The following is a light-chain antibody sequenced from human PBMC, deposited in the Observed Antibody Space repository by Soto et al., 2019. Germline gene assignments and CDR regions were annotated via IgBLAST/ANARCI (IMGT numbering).Light chain of an antibody. V-gene: IGKV3-20*01. J-gene: IGKJ1*01. CDR3: QQYATSPRCT. CDR1: QSVSSIF. Sequence: VLTLSAVTLSLPTKDRATLSCRAIQSVSSIFLAWYQQKVGQAPRLLIYGASSRATGIPDRFSGSGSGTDFTLTISILEPEDFAVYYCQQYATSPRCTFAQGTKV. CDR2: GAS.